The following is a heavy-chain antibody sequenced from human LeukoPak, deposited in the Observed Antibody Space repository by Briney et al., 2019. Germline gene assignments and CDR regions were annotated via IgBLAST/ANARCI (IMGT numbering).Heavy chain of an antibody. CDR1: GYTFTSYG. CDR2: MNASNGDT. Sequence: ASVKVSCKASGYTFTSYGISWVRQAPGQGLEWMGWMNASNGDTNSAQKLQGRVTMATDTSPNTDSMELRSLRSDDTGVYYCARGRKDYADYYFDSWGQGTLVTVHS. J-gene: IGHJ4*02. CDR3: ARGRKDYADYYFDS. V-gene: IGHV1-18*01. D-gene: IGHD4-17*01.